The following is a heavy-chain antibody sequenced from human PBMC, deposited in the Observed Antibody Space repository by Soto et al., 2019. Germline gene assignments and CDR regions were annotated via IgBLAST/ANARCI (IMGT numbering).Heavy chain of an antibody. V-gene: IGHV3-23*01. CDR2: ISASGGST. D-gene: IGHD1-26*01. Sequence: EVQLLESGGGLVQPGGSLRLSCAASGFTFSSYAMSWVRQAPGKGLEWVSTISASGGSTYYADSVKGRFTISRDNSKNTMYLQMNSRRAEDTAVWYCAEARWEGYGMDVWGQGTTVTVSS. J-gene: IGHJ6*02. CDR3: AEARWEGYGMDV. CDR1: GFTFSSYA.